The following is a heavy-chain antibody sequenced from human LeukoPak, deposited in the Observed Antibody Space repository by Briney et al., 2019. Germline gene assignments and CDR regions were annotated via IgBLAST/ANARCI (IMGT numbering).Heavy chain of an antibody. Sequence: GGSLRLSCAASRFTFSNYAMSWVRQAPGKGLEWVSSISSSSSSINNADSVNGRFTISRDNTKKSLYLQMNSLRAEDTAVYYCARGYGSGRLNVLFDYWGQGTLVTVSS. CDR3: ARGYGSGRLNVLFDY. D-gene: IGHD3-10*01. CDR2: ISSSSSSI. V-gene: IGHV3-21*01. J-gene: IGHJ4*02. CDR1: RFTFSNYA.